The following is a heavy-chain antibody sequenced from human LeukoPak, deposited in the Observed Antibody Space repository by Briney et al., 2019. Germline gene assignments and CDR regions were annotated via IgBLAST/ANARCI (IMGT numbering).Heavy chain of an antibody. Sequence: GSLRLSCAASGFTFSSYSMNWVRQAPGKGLEWVSSISSSSSYIYYADSVKGRFTISRDNAKNSLYLQMNSLRAEDTAVYYCARSVPARWGIDYWGQGTLVTVSS. J-gene: IGHJ4*02. CDR1: GFTFSSYS. V-gene: IGHV3-21*01. CDR2: ISSSSSYI. CDR3: ARSVPARWGIDY. D-gene: IGHD6-6*01.